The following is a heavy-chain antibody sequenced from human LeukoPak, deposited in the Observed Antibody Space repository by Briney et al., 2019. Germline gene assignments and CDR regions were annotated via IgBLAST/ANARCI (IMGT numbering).Heavy chain of an antibody. J-gene: IGHJ4*02. Sequence: SETLSLTCTVSGGSLSSYYWSWIWQPPGKGLEWIGYIYYSGSTNYNPSLKSRVTISVDTSKNQFSLKLSSVTAADTAVYYCAKYYYGSGSHYFDYWGQGTLVTVSS. V-gene: IGHV4-59*08. CDR1: GGSLSSYY. D-gene: IGHD3-10*01. CDR3: AKYYYGSGSHYFDY. CDR2: IYYSGST.